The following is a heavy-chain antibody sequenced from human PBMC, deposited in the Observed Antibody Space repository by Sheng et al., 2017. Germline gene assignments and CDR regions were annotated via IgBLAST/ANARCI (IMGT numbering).Heavy chain of an antibody. CDR1: GGTFSSYA. CDR3: ARGKSGYYSEYYYMDV. Sequence: QVQLVQSGAEVKKPGSSVKVSCKASGGTFSSYAISWVRQAPGQGLEWMGWISGYNDNTNYAQKFQGRVTITADKSTSTAYMELSSLRSEDTAVYYCARGKSGYYSEYYYMDVWGQGTTVTVSS. J-gene: IGHJ6*03. CDR2: ISGYNDNT. D-gene: IGHD3-3*01. V-gene: IGHV1-69*10.